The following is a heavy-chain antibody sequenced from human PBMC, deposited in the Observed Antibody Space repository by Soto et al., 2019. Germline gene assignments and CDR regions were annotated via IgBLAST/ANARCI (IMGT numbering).Heavy chain of an antibody. D-gene: IGHD2-15*01. CDR2: IYYSGST. CDR1: GVSISGYY. CDR3: AREAAYCSGASCYSVNYMDV. J-gene: IGHJ6*03. Sequence: TSETLSLTCTVSGVSISGYYWNWIRQPPGKGLEWIGYIYYSGSTDYNPSLKSRVTISIATSKTQFSLKLSSVTAADTAVYYCAREAAYCSGASCYSVNYMDVWGKGTTVTVSS. V-gene: IGHV4-59*01.